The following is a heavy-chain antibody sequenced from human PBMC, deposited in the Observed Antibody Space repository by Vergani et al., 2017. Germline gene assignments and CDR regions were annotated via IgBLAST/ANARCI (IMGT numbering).Heavy chain of an antibody. D-gene: IGHD5-12*01. CDR1: GYTFTSYY. J-gene: IGHJ3*02. Sequence: QVQLVQSGAEVKKPGASVKVSCKASGYTFTSYYMHWVRQAPGQGLEWMGIINPSGGSTSYAQKFQGRVTMTRDTSTSTVYMELSSLRSDDTAVYYCASCLYGGYDFKALHAFDIWGQGTMVTVSS. V-gene: IGHV1-46*03. CDR2: INPSGGST. CDR3: ASCLYGGYDFKALHAFDI.